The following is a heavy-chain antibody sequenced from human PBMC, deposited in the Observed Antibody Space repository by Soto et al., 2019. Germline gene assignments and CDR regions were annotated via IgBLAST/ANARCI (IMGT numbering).Heavy chain of an antibody. CDR3: AKDSLLWCGESPAAPGGKKAVDY. D-gene: IGHD3-10*01. Sequence: EVQLLESGGGLVQPGGSLRLSCAASGFTFSSYAMSWVRQAPGKGLEWVSAISGSGGSTYYADSVKGRFTISRDNSKNTLYLQMNSLRAEDTAVYYCAKDSLLWCGESPAAPGGKKAVDYGGQGTLVTVSS. CDR2: ISGSGGST. CDR1: GFTFSSYA. J-gene: IGHJ4*02. V-gene: IGHV3-23*01.